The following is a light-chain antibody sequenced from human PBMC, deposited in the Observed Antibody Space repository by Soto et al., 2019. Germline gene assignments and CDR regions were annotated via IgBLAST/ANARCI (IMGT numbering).Light chain of an antibody. CDR1: QSVNSY. J-gene: IGKJ1*01. CDR2: GAS. CDR3: QQYGSSPWT. V-gene: IGKV3-20*01. Sequence: EIVLTQSPATLSLSPGDRATLSCRASQSVNSYLAWFQQKPGQPPRLLIYGASSRATGIPDRFSGSGSGTDFTLTISRLEPEDFAVYYCQQYGSSPWTFGQGTKVDIK.